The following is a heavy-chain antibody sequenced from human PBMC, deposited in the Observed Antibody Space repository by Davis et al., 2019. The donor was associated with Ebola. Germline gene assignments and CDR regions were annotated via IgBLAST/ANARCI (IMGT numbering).Heavy chain of an antibody. Sequence: MPGGSLRLSCAASGFTFSSYAMHWVRQPPGKGLEWIGEIYHSGSTNYNPSLKSRVTISVDKSKNQFSLKLSSVTAADTAVYYCASGPPEYYYDSSGYYGSASYFQHWGQGTLVTVSS. CDR2: IYHSGST. J-gene: IGHJ1*01. CDR3: ASGPPEYYYDSSGYYGSASYFQH. D-gene: IGHD3-22*01. CDR1: GFTFSSYA. V-gene: IGHV4-4*02.